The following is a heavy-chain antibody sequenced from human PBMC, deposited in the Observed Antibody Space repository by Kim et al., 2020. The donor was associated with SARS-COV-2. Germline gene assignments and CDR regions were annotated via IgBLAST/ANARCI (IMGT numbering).Heavy chain of an antibody. CDR1: GFSFSTFE. V-gene: IGHV3-23*01. CDR3: AKGSLFDW. D-gene: IGHD1-26*01. J-gene: IGHJ4*02. Sequence: GGSLRLSCAASGFSFSTFEMSWGRQAPGKGLEWVSTISPNGGQTHYADSVKDRLTISRDNSQNTLYLQMNSLRVEDTAAYFCAKGSLFDWWGQGTLVTVSS. CDR2: ISPNGGQT.